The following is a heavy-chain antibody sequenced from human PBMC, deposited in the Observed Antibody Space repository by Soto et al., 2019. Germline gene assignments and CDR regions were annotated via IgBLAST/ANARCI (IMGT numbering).Heavy chain of an antibody. D-gene: IGHD1-26*01. J-gene: IGHJ4*02. CDR3: ARDGVGATTFFGFLDY. CDR2: IRYDGSDE. V-gene: IGHV3-33*08. Sequence: QVQLVESGGGVVQPGGSLRLSCAASASIFKGHGMHWVRQAPGKGLEWVAIIRYDGSDEHYGDSVKGRFTISRDNSKNMLYLQMNSLRAEDTAVYSCARDGVGATTFFGFLDYWGQGTLVTVSS. CDR1: ASIFKGHG.